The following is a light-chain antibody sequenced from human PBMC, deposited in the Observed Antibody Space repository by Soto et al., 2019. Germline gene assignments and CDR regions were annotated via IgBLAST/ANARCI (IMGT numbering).Light chain of an antibody. J-gene: IGKJ1*01. V-gene: IGKV1-5*03. CDR2: KAS. CDR3: QQYVNSLRT. CDR1: QSISSW. Sequence: DIPMTQSPSTLSASVGDRVTITCRASQSISSWLAWYQQKPGKAPKLLIYKASSLESGVPSRFSGSGSGTEFTLTISSLQPDDSATYYCQQYVNSLRTFGQGTKVEIK.